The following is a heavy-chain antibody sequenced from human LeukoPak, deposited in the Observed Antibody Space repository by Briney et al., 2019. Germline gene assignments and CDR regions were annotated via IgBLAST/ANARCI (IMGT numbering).Heavy chain of an antibody. D-gene: IGHD5-24*01. CDR1: GYTFTGYY. V-gene: IGHV1-2*02. Sequence: ASVKVSCKASGYTFTGYYMHWVRQAPGQGLEWMGWINPNSGGTNYAQKFQGRVTMTRDTSSSTVYMELSRLTSDDTAKYYCARDQGDGYDPWGQGTLVSVSS. CDR3: ARDQGDGYDP. CDR2: INPNSGGT. J-gene: IGHJ5*02.